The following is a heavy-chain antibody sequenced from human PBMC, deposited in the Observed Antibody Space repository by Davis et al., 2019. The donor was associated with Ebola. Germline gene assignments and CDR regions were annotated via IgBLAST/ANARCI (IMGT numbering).Heavy chain of an antibody. Sequence: AASVKVSCKASGYTFTSYGISWVRQAPGQGLEWMGGIIPIFGTANYAQKFQGRVTITADESTSTAYMELSSLRSEDTAVYYCARGRYEWGVFYYFDYWGQGTLVTVSS. CDR3: ARGRYEWGVFYYFDY. D-gene: IGHD3-16*01. V-gene: IGHV1-69*13. J-gene: IGHJ4*02. CDR1: GYTFTSYG. CDR2: IIPIFGTA.